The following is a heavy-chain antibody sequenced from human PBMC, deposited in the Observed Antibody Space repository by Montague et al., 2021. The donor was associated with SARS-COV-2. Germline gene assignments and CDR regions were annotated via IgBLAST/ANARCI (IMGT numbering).Heavy chain of an antibody. CDR1: GGSISSSSYD. V-gene: IGHV4-39*01. CDR2: IYYSGST. Sequence: SETLSLTCTVSGGSISSSSYDWGWIRQPPGKGLEWFGSIYYSGSTYYNPSLKSRVTISGDTSKNQFSLKLSSVTAADTAVYYCARHGKTRIAMIVVVIGYFDYWGQGTLVTVSS. D-gene: IGHD3-22*01. CDR3: ARHGKTRIAMIVVVIGYFDY. J-gene: IGHJ4*02.